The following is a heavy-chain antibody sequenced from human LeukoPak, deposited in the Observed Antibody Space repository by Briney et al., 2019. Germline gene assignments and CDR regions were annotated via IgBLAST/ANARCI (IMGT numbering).Heavy chain of an antibody. Sequence: GGSLRLSCAASGFTFSTYSMNWVRQAPGKGLEWVAYIQYDGSNERYADSVKGRFSISRDSSKNILYLQMNSLRAEDTAVYYCAKDRCSNGIGCYYYYMDVWGKGTTVTISS. D-gene: IGHD2-8*01. J-gene: IGHJ6*03. CDR2: IQYDGSNE. CDR1: GFTFSTYS. CDR3: AKDRCSNGIGCYYYYMDV. V-gene: IGHV3-30*02.